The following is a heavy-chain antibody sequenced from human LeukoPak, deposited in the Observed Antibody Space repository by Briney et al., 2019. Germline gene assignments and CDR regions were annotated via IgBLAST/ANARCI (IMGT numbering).Heavy chain of an antibody. V-gene: IGHV4-39*07. D-gene: IGHD1-26*01. CDR3: ATSGSAGSYYIDY. Sequence: PSETLSLTCTVSGGSISSSSYYWGWIRQPPGKGLEWIGSIYYSGSTYYNPSLKSRVTKSVDTSKNQFSLKLSSVTAADTAVYYCATSGSAGSYYIDYWGQGTLVTVSS. CDR1: GGSISSSSYY. CDR2: IYYSGST. J-gene: IGHJ4*02.